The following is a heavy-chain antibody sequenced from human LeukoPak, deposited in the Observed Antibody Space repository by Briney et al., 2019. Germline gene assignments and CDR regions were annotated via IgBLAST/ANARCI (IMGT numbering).Heavy chain of an antibody. J-gene: IGHJ5*02. D-gene: IGHD6-13*01. CDR3: ARAGYSSSWYPNYYNWFDP. Sequence: ASVKVSCKASGHTFTGYYLNWVRQAPGQGLEWMGWISAHNGNTNYAQKLQGRVTMTTDTSTSTAYMELRSLRSDDTAVYYCARAGYSSSWYPNYYNWFDPWGQGTLVTVSS. V-gene: IGHV1-18*04. CDR2: ISAHNGNT. CDR1: GHTFTGYY.